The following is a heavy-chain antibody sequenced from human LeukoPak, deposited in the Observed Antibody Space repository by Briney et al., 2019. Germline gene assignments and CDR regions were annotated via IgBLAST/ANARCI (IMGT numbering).Heavy chain of an antibody. CDR3: ARATSWSH. Sequence: GGSLRLSCAASGFTFSGSWMSWIRQAPGKGLEWVANIKPDGSDKYYVDSVKGRFTISRDNAKNSLYLQMNSLRAEYTAVYYCARATSWSHWGQGTLVTVSS. D-gene: IGHD2-2*01. CDR2: IKPDGSDK. CDR1: GFTFSGSW. V-gene: IGHV3-7*01. J-gene: IGHJ4*02.